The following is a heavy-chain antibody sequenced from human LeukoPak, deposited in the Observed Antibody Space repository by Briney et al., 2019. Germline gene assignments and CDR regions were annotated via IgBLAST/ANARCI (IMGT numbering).Heavy chain of an antibody. Sequence: GGSLRLSCEASGFIFSSNYMSWVRQAPGKGLEWVSVIYSGGATHYADSVKDRFTISRDNSKNTLFLQMNSLRAEDTAVYYCALGRDCSSSSCASDPFDYWGQGTLVTVSS. CDR2: IYSGGAT. V-gene: IGHV3-53*01. CDR3: ALGRDCSSSSCASDPFDY. J-gene: IGHJ4*02. D-gene: IGHD2-2*01. CDR1: GFIFSSNY.